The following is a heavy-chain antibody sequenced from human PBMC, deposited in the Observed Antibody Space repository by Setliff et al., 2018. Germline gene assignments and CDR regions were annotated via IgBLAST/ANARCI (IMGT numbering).Heavy chain of an antibody. Sequence: SETLSLTCTVSGGSISSSSYYWGWIRQPPGKGLEWIGSIYYSGSTYYNPSLKSRVTISMDTSKNQFSLKVSSVTAADTAVYYCAREQWLDPPGYYYMDVWAKGTTVTVSS. CDR1: GGSISSSSYY. V-gene: IGHV4-39*07. CDR2: IYYSGST. D-gene: IGHD6-19*01. CDR3: AREQWLDPPGYYYMDV. J-gene: IGHJ6*03.